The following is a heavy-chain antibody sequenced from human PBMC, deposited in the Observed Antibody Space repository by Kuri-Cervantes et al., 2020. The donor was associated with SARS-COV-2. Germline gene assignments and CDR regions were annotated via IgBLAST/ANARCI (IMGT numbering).Heavy chain of an antibody. CDR1: GGSISSYY. D-gene: IGHD3-9*01. V-gene: IGHV4-59*12. J-gene: IGHJ6*03. CDR2: IYYSGST. CDR3: ARGPDDWLSTDPYYYYYMDV. Sequence: ESLKISCTVSGGSISSYYWSWIRQPPGQGLEWIGYIYYSGSTNYNPSLKSRVTMSVDTSKNQFSLKLSSVTAADTAVYYCARGPDDWLSTDPYYYYYMDVWGKGTTVTVSS.